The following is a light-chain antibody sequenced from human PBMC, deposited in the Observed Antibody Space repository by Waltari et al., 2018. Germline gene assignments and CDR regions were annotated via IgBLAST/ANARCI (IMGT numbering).Light chain of an antibody. J-gene: IGKJ1*01. Sequence: DIVLTQSPGTLSLSPGESATLSCRASQSVGPSGTWYQQKPGQAPRLLIYDVSNRATAGPDRFSGSGSGTDFTLTSSSREPEDFGVYYCNQRSNWLRTFGQGTKVELK. V-gene: IGKV3-11*01. CDR1: QSVGPS. CDR2: DVS. CDR3: NQRSNWLRT.